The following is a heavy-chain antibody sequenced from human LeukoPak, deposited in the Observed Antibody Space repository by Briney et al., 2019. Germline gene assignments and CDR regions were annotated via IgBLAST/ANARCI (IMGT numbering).Heavy chain of an antibody. Sequence: PGGSLTLSCAPSGFTLNTYAVSCVRQAPGKGLEWVAVITGSSDTTYDADSAKGRFTISRDSSKNTLYLQMNSRRADDTAVYYCAKANWGGDYYFYYGLDVWGQGTTVTVSS. CDR2: ITGSSDTT. V-gene: IGHV3-23*01. CDR3: AKANWGGDYYFYYGLDV. D-gene: IGHD7-27*01. CDR1: GFTLNTYA. J-gene: IGHJ6*02.